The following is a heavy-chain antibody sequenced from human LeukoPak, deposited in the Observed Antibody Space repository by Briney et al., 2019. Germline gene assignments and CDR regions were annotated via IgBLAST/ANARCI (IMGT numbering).Heavy chain of an antibody. D-gene: IGHD6-19*01. CDR1: GFTVSGNY. Sequence: GGSLRLSCAASGFTVSGNYMSWVRHAPGKGLEWVSIIYRDGNTHYADSVKGRFTISRDNSKNTLYLQMNSLRAEDTAVYYCARGASSSGWNYFDYWGQGTLVTASS. CDR2: IYRDGNT. J-gene: IGHJ4*02. V-gene: IGHV3-66*01. CDR3: ARGASSSGWNYFDY.